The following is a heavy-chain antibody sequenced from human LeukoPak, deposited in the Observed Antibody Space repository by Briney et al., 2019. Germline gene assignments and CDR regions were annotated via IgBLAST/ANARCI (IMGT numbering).Heavy chain of an antibody. CDR1: GFIFRTYA. CDR2: ISGGGGTT. V-gene: IGHV3-23*01. J-gene: IGHJ4*02. CDR3: AKGGLRGGTYNDDF. Sequence: GGSLRLSCAASGFIFRTYAVSWIRQAPGKGLEWVSSISGGGGTTYYADSVKGRFTVSRDNSKNTLYLQMSSLRVDDTAVYYCAKGGLRGGTYNDDFWGQGTLVTVSS. D-gene: IGHD3-16*01.